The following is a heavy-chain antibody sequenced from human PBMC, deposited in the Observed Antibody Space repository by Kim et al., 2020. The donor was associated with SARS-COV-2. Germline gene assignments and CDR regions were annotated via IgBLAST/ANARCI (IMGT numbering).Heavy chain of an antibody. D-gene: IGHD3-9*01. J-gene: IGHJ4*02. Sequence: GGSLRLSCAASGFTFSSYWMSWVRQAPGKGLEWVANIKQDGSEQYDVDSVKGRFTISRDNAKNSLCLQMNSLRAEDTAVYYCARDVLRYFDWLTTPEFDYWGQGTLVTVSS. CDR1: GFTFSSYW. V-gene: IGHV3-7*01. CDR3: ARDVLRYFDWLTTPEFDY. CDR2: IKQDGSEQ.